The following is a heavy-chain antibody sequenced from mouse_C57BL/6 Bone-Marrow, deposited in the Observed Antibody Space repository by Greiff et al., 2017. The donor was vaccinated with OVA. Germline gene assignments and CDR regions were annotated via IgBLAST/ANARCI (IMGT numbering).Heavy chain of an antibody. Sequence: QVHVKQSGAELVKPGASVKMSCKASGYTFTTYPIEWMKQNHGKSLEWIGNFHPYTDDTKYNEKFKGKAILTVEKSSSTVYLELSRLTSDDSAVDFCASSLLRLQRGDPYYFDCWGQGTTLTVSS. V-gene: IGHV1-47*01. CDR2: FHPYTDDT. J-gene: IGHJ2*01. CDR3: ASSLLRLQRGDPYYFDC. D-gene: IGHD2-4*01. CDR1: GYTFTTYP.